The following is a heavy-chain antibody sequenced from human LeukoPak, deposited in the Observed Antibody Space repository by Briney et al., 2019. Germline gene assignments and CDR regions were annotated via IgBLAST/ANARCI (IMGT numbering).Heavy chain of an antibody. CDR2: ISGSGGST. J-gene: IGHJ4*02. D-gene: IGHD2-15*01. CDR3: ATRPTVGGATPTFDF. Sequence: GGSLRLSCAASGFTFSSYALSWVRQAPGKGLEWVSGISGSGGSTHYADSVKGRFTISRDNSKNTVYLEMNSLRAEDTAVYSCATRPTVGGATPTFDFWGQGTLVTVSS. CDR1: GFTFSSYA. V-gene: IGHV3-23*01.